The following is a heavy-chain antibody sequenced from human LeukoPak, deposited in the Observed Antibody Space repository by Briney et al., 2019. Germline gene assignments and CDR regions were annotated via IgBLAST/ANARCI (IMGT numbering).Heavy chain of an antibody. J-gene: IGHJ4*02. CDR2: IYHSGST. V-gene: IGHV4-39*07. D-gene: IGHD3-9*01. CDR3: ARHYDNLTGFFDY. CDR1: GGSISSSSYY. Sequence: SETLSLTCTVSGGSISSSSYYWGWIRQPPGKGLEWIGTIYHSGSTYYNPSLKSRVTISVDTSKNQFSLKLSSVTAADTAVYYCARHYDNLTGFFDYWGQGTLVTVSS.